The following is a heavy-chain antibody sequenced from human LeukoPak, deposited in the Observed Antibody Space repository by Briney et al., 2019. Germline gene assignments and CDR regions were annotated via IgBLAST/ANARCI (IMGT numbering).Heavy chain of an antibody. J-gene: IGHJ4*02. D-gene: IGHD4-17*01. Sequence: SETLSLTCAVYGGSFSGYYWSWIRQPPGKGLEWIGEINHSGSTNYNPSLKSRVTISVDTSNNQFSVKLSSVTAADTAVYYCASMTTVTEPDFDYWGQGTLVTVSS. V-gene: IGHV4-34*01. CDR1: GGSFSGYY. CDR3: ASMTTVTEPDFDY. CDR2: INHSGST.